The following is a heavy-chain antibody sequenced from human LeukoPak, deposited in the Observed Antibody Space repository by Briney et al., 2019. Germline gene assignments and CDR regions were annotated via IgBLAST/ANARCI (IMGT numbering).Heavy chain of an antibody. Sequence: GGSLRLSCAASGFTFSSYWMSWVRQAPGKGLEWVANIKQDGSEKYYVDSVKGRFTISRDNAKNSLYLQMNSLRAEDTAVYYCAKDWGIAAAGTGFDYWGQGTLVTVSS. V-gene: IGHV3-7*03. CDR3: AKDWGIAAAGTGFDY. D-gene: IGHD6-13*01. CDR1: GFTFSSYW. J-gene: IGHJ4*02. CDR2: IKQDGSEK.